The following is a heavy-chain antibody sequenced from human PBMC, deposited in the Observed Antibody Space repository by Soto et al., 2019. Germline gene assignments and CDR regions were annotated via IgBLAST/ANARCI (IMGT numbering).Heavy chain of an antibody. CDR1: GFTFSSYG. Sequence: GGSLRLSCAASGFTFSSYGMHWVRQAPGKGLEWVAVISYDGSNKYYADSVKGRFTISRDNSKNTLYLQMNSLRAEDTAMYYCAKDVIGYSYYYYGMDVWGQGTTVTVSS. J-gene: IGHJ6*02. D-gene: IGHD5-18*01. CDR3: AKDVIGYSYYYYGMDV. V-gene: IGHV3-30*18. CDR2: ISYDGSNK.